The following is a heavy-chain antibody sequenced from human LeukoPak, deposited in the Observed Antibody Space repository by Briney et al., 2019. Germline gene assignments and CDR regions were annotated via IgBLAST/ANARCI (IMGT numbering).Heavy chain of an antibody. V-gene: IGHV3-48*03. CDR3: ARGYYTDPADY. D-gene: IGHD3-22*01. CDR2: ISSTVGSI. Sequence: GGSLRLSCAAAGFTFSSYEMNWVRQAPGKGLEWVSYISSTVGSIYYADSVKGRFTISRDNAKNSLSLQMNSLRVEDTALYYCARGYYTDPADYWGQGTLVTVSS. J-gene: IGHJ4*02. CDR1: GFTFSSYE.